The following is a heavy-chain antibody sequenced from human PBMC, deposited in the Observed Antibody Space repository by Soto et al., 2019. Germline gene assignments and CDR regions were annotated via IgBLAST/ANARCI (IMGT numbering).Heavy chain of an antibody. CDR1: GFTFSSYA. CDR3: ARVAGGRGGYYYDSSGYYSTMDV. J-gene: IGHJ6*02. Sequence: GGSLRLSCAASGFTFSSYAMHWVRQAPGKGLEWVAVISYDGSNKYYADSVKGRFTISRDNSKNTLYLQMNSLRAEDTAVYYCARVAGGRGGYYYDSSGYYSTMDVWGQGTTVTVSS. CDR2: ISYDGSNK. D-gene: IGHD3-22*01. V-gene: IGHV3-30-3*01.